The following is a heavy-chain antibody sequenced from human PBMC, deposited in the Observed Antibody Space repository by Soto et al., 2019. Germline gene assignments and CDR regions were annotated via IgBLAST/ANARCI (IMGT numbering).Heavy chain of an antibody. CDR2: IYWDDDK. D-gene: IGHD3-16*01. V-gene: IGHV2-5*02. J-gene: IGHJ4*02. Sequence: QITLNESGPTLVKPTQTLTLTCTFSGFSLSTRDVGVGWIRQPPGKALEWLGVIYWDDDKSYSPSLKSRLTITKDTSKNQMVLRMTKMDPVDTATYYCAHCRGGVASFWGQGTLVTVSS. CDR3: AHCRGGVASF. CDR1: GFSLSTRDVG.